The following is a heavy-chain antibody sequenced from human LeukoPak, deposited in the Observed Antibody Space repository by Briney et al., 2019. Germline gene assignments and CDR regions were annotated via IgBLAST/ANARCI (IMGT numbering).Heavy chain of an antibody. Sequence: ASVKVSCKASGYTFTSYAMHWVRQAPGQRLEWMGWINAGNGNTKYSQKFQGRVTITRDTSASTAYMELSSLRSEDTAVYYCARGGPIFGVVIMHYRGQGTLVTVSS. J-gene: IGHJ4*02. CDR1: GYTFTSYA. CDR2: INAGNGNT. V-gene: IGHV1-3*01. D-gene: IGHD3-3*01. CDR3: ARGGPIFGVVIMHY.